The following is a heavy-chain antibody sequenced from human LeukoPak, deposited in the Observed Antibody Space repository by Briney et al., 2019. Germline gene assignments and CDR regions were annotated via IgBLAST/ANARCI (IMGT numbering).Heavy chain of an antibody. D-gene: IGHD2-2*01. Sequence: ASVKVSCKASGGTFSSYAISWVRQAPGQGLEWMGRIIPILGIANYAQRFQGRVTITADKSTSTAYMELSSLRSEDTAVYYCARENADIVVVPAARGWFDPWGQGTLVTVSS. CDR2: IIPILGIA. J-gene: IGHJ5*02. CDR1: GGTFSSYA. CDR3: ARENADIVVVPAARGWFDP. V-gene: IGHV1-69*04.